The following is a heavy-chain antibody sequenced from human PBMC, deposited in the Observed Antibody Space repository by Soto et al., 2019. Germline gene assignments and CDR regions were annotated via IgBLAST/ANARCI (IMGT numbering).Heavy chain of an antibody. V-gene: IGHV2-26*01. Sequence: QVTLKESGPVQVRPTETLTLTCTVSGVSLSSARVGVSWIRQPPGKALEWLAHLFSDGEKSFVTSLKTRLTISKDTYKNQVVLVMTNVAPVDTATYFCASDNLGSGTFDFWGQGALVTVSS. CDR2: LFSDGEK. CDR3: ASDNLGSGTFDF. D-gene: IGHD3-10*01. CDR1: GVSLSSARVG. J-gene: IGHJ4*02.